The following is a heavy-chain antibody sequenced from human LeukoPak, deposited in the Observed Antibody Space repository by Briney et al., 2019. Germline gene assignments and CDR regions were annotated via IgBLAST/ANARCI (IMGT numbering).Heavy chain of an antibody. D-gene: IGHD3-10*01. Sequence: PSETLSLTCAVYGGSFSGYYWSWIRQPPGKGLEWIGEINHSGSTNYNPSLKSRVTMSVDTSKNQFFLKLSSVTAADTAVYYCARGFGELWGQGTLATVSS. CDR2: INHSGST. CDR1: GGSFSGYY. CDR3: ARGFGEL. J-gene: IGHJ4*02. V-gene: IGHV4-34*01.